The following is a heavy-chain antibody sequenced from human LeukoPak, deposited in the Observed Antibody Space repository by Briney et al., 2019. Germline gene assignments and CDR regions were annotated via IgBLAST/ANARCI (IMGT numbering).Heavy chain of an antibody. V-gene: IGHV4-30-4*01. CDR3: AREGETAMALTTDY. CDR2: IHYSGST. Sequence: PSETLSLTCTVSGGSISSGDYYWSWIRQPPGKGLEWIGYIHYSGSTYYNPSLKSRVTISVDTSKNQFSLKLSSVTAADTAVYYCAREGETAMALTTDYWGQGTLVTVSS. D-gene: IGHD5-18*01. J-gene: IGHJ4*02. CDR1: GGSISSGDYY.